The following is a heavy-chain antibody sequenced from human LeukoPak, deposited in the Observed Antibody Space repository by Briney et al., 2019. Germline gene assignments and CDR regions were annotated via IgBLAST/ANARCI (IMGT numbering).Heavy chain of an antibody. CDR1: GFTFSSYS. D-gene: IGHD3-3*01. CDR3: ARTLGTIFGVVIMEAGFDY. Sequence: PGGSLRLSCAASGFTFSSYSMNWVRQAPGKGLEWVSSISSSSSYIYYADSVKGRFTISRDNAKNSLYLQMNSLRAEDTAVYYCARTLGTIFGVVIMEAGFDYWGQGTLVTVSS. J-gene: IGHJ4*02. V-gene: IGHV3-21*01. CDR2: ISSSSSYI.